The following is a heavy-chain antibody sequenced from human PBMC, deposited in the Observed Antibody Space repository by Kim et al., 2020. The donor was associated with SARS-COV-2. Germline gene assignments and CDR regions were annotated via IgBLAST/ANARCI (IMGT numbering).Heavy chain of an antibody. V-gene: IGHV3-30*03. D-gene: IGHD1-26*01. CDR2: ISYDGSHK. CDR1: GFTFNTYG. Sequence: GGSLRLSCAASGFTFNTYGMHWVRQAPGKGLEWVAVISYDGSHKYYVDSVKGRFTISRDNPKNTLYLQMNSLRIEDTAVYYCARSFSVSYFGYDYCGQGSLVTVSP. CDR3: ARSFSVSYFGYDY. J-gene: IGHJ4*02.